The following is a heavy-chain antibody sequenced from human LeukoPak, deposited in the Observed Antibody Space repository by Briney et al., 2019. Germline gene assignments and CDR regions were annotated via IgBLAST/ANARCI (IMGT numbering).Heavy chain of an antibody. V-gene: IGHV3-23*01. J-gene: IGHJ4*02. CDR2: ISGSSGTT. CDR1: GFAFSTYA. Sequence: GGSLRLSCAASGFAFSTYAMTWVRQAPGKGLEWVSIISGSSGTTSYADSVRGRFTISRDNSKNTLYLQMNSLRAEDTAVYFCAKREATVRAFGHWGQGTPVTVS. CDR3: AKREATVRAFGH. D-gene: IGHD4-17*01.